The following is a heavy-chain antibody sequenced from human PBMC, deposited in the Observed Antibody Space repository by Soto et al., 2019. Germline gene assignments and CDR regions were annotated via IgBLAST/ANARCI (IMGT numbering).Heavy chain of an antibody. CDR3: ARSHPTWKAYFDY. Sequence: QVKLVQSGTEVKKPGASAKVSCKASGYTFTSYYMHWVRQAPGQGLEWMRIINPSAGSTSYAPRFMGRVTMTSDTSTSTVYMELRSLRSEDTAVYYCARSHPTWKAYFDYWGQGTLVTVSS. D-gene: IGHD1-1*01. CDR2: INPSAGST. CDR1: GYTFTSYY. V-gene: IGHV1-46*01. J-gene: IGHJ4*02.